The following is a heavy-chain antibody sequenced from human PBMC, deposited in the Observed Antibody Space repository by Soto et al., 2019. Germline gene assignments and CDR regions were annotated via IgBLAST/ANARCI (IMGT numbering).Heavy chain of an antibody. CDR2: INPSGGST. CDR3: ARESATVTTIDY. CDR1: GYTFTSYY. D-gene: IGHD4-4*01. Sequence: ASVKVSCKASGYTFTSYYMHWVRQAPGQGLEWMGIINPSGGSTSYAQKFQGRVTMTRDTSTSTVYMELSSLRSEDAAVYYCARESATVTTIDYWGQGTLVTVSS. J-gene: IGHJ4*02. V-gene: IGHV1-46*03.